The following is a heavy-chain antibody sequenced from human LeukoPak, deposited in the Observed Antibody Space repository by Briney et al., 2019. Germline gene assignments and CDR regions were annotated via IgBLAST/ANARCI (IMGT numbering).Heavy chain of an antibody. V-gene: IGHV3-23*01. CDR1: GFTFSNYA. J-gene: IGHJ5*02. CDR2: ISGSGAST. D-gene: IGHD2-2*01. CDR3: AKLFGGGIVPAAVHA. Sequence: GGSLRLSCATSGFTFSNYAMTWVRQAPGKGLEWVSGISGSGASTYYADSVKGRFTISRDNSKNTLHLQMNSLRADDTAVYYCAKLFGGGIVPAAVHAWGQGSLVTVSS.